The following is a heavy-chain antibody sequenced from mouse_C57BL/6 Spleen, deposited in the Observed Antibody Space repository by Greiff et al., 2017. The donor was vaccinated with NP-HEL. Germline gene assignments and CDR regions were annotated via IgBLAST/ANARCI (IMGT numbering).Heavy chain of an antibody. J-gene: IGHJ3*01. Sequence: VQLQQPGAELVRPGTSVKLSCKASGYTFTSYWMHWVKQRPGQGLEWIGVIDPSDSYTNYNQKFKGKATLTVDTSSSTAYMQLSSLTSEDSAVYYCARGNYSNYPAWFAYWGQGTLVTVSA. D-gene: IGHD2-5*01. CDR3: ARGNYSNYPAWFAY. CDR1: GYTFTSYW. V-gene: IGHV1-59*01. CDR2: IDPSDSYT.